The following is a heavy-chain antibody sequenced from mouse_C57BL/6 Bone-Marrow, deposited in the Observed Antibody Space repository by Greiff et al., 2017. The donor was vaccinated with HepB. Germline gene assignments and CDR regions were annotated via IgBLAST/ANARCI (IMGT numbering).Heavy chain of an antibody. CDR2: IRLKSDNYAT. CDR1: GFTFSNYW. V-gene: IGHV6-3*01. D-gene: IGHD3-3*01. CDR3: TGEGREDYYAMDY. Sequence: EVKLMESGGGLVQPGGSMKLSCVASGFTFSNYWMNWVRQSPEKGLEWVAQIRLKSDNYATHYAESVKGRFTISRDDSKSSVYLQMNNLRAEDTGIYYCTGEGREDYYAMDYWGQGTSVTVSS. J-gene: IGHJ4*01.